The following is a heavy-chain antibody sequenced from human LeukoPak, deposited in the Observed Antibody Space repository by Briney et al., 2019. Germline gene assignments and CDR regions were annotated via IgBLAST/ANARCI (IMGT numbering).Heavy chain of an antibody. J-gene: IGHJ5*02. V-gene: IGHV4-39*07. Sequence: MPSETLSLTCTVSGGIISSSSYYWGWIRQPPGKGLEWFGNIYYSGSTYYNPSLKSRLTISVDTSKNQFSLKLSSVTAADTAVYYCASLPTIFGVVSGSPYTWFDPWGQGTLVTVSS. CDR1: GGIISSSSYY. CDR3: ASLPTIFGVVSGSPYTWFDP. D-gene: IGHD3-3*01. CDR2: IYYSGST.